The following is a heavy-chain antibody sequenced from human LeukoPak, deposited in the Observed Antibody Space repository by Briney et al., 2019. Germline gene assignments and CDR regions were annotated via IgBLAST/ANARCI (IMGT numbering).Heavy chain of an antibody. CDR3: AELGITMIGGV. CDR1: GFTFSSYE. Sequence: GGSLRLSCAASGFTFSSYETNWVRQAPGKGLEWVSYISSSGSTIYYADSVKGRLTISRDNAKNSLYLQMNSLRAEDTAVYYCAELGITMIGGVWGKGTTVTISS. D-gene: IGHD3-10*02. J-gene: IGHJ6*04. V-gene: IGHV3-48*03. CDR2: ISSSGSTI.